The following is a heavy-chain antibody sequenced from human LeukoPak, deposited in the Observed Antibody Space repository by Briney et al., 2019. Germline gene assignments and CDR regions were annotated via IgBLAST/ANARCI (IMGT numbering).Heavy chain of an antibody. D-gene: IGHD6-13*01. CDR1: GCSISSYY. CDR2: IYYSGST. V-gene: IGHV4-59*12. CDR3: AGGVGSSSWYGYCYYYGMEL. Sequence: SETLSLTCTVSGCSISSYYWSWFRQPPGKGLEWMGCIYYSGSTNYNPSLPSRATISVDTYNNQFSLQLSSLSACDAPGHYCAGGVGSSSWYGYCYYYGMELWGQGTRVSVSS. J-gene: IGHJ6*02.